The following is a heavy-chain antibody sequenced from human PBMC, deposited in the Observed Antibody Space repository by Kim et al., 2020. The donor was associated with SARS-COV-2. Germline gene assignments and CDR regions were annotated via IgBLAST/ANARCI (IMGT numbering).Heavy chain of an antibody. D-gene: IGHD6-19*01. CDR3: ARDIAVARLGY. J-gene: IGHJ4*02. Sequence: QYSPNVQGRVTITRDTSASTAYMELSSLGSEDTAVYYCARDIAVARLGYWGQGTLVTVSS. V-gene: IGHV1-3*01.